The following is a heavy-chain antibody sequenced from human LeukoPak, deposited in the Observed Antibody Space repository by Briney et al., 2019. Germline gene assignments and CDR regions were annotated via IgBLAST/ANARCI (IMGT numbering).Heavy chain of an antibody. CDR3: ARRGGRTTYYAAFEY. J-gene: IGHJ4*02. Sequence: SETLSLTCNVSGDSISSSAYSWGWIRQPPGKGLEWIGNIQYIGGTSYNPSLKSRVSISVDTSKNQFSLKLRSVTAADTAFYYCARRGGRTTYYAAFEYWGQGTLVTVSS. V-gene: IGHV4-39*01. D-gene: IGHD2/OR15-2a*01. CDR1: GDSISSSAYS. CDR2: IQYIGGT.